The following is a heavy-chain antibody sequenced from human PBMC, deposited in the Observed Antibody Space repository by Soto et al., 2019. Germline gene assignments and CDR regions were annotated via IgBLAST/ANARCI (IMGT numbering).Heavy chain of an antibody. CDR1: GFTLSAYD. D-gene: IGHD2-15*01. CDR2: IGAADDP. V-gene: IGHV3-13*05. CDR3: ARAYSGRLPRRADYYFAMDV. J-gene: IGHJ6*02. Sequence: GSLRLSCAASGFTLSAYDMHWVRQTTGKGLEWVSAIGAADDPYYLGSVKGRFTISRENAKNSLYLQMNSLRAEDTAVYYCARAYSGRLPRRADYYFAMDVWGQGTAVTVSS.